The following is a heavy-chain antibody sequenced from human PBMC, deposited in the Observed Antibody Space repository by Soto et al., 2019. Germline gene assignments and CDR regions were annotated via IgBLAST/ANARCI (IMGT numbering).Heavy chain of an antibody. J-gene: IGHJ3*02. CDR3: ARELADYYDSSEGAFDI. CDR2: ISYDGSNK. V-gene: IGHV3-30-3*01. CDR1: GFTFSSYA. D-gene: IGHD3-22*01. Sequence: GGSLRLSCAASGFTFSSYAMHWVRQAPGKGLEWVAVISYDGSNKYYADSVKGRFTISRDNSKNTLYLQMNSLRAEDTAVYYCARELADYYDSSEGAFDIWGQGTMVTVSS.